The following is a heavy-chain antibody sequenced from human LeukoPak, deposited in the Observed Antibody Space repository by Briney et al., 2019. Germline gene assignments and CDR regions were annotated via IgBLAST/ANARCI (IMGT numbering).Heavy chain of an antibody. V-gene: IGHV3-23*01. CDR2: ISGSGGST. D-gene: IGHD3-22*01. CDR1: GFTFSSYA. J-gene: IGHJ4*02. Sequence: PGGSLRLSCAASGFTFSSYAMSWVRQAPGKGLEWVSAISGSGGSTYYADSVKGRYTISRDNSKNTLYLQMNSLRAEDTAVYYCAKDPVQRITMIVVVTYYFDYWGQGTLVTVSS. CDR3: AKDPVQRITMIVVVTYYFDY.